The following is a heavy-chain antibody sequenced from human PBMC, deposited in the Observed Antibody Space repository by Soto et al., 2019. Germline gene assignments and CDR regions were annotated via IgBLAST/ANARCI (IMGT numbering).Heavy chain of an antibody. CDR2: IWDDGSNK. D-gene: IGHD6-19*01. Sequence: QVQLVESGGGVVQPGRSLRLSCAASGFTFSSYGMHWVRQAPGKGLEWVAVIWDDGSNKYYADSVKGRFTISRDNSKNTLYLQMNSLRAEDTAVYYCARDKEVADHFDYWGQGTRVTVSS. J-gene: IGHJ4*02. CDR3: ARDKEVADHFDY. V-gene: IGHV3-33*01. CDR1: GFTFSSYG.